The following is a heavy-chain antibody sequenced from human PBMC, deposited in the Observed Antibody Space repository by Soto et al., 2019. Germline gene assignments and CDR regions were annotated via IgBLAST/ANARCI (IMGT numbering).Heavy chain of an antibody. J-gene: IGHJ6*03. D-gene: IGHD4-17*01. CDR3: ARAQGYYGDYSYYMDV. V-gene: IGHV3-23*01. CDR2: IRGSGDST. Sequence: GGSLRLSCAASGFTFSSYAMSWVRQAPGKGLEWVSVIRGSGDSTYYADSVKGRFTISRDNSKNTLYLQMSSLRAEDTAVYYCARAQGYYGDYSYYMDVWGKGTTVTVSS. CDR1: GFTFSSYA.